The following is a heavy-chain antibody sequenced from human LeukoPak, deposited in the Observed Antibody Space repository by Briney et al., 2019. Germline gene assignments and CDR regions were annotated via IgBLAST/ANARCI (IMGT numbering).Heavy chain of an antibody. CDR2: INHSGST. V-gene: IGHV4-34*01. CDR3: ASRGTYYYDSSGSDNWFDP. CDR1: GGSFSGYY. D-gene: IGHD3-22*01. J-gene: IGHJ5*02. Sequence: PSETLSLTYAVYGGSFSGYYWRWIRQPPGKGLEWIGQINHSGSTNYNPSLKSRVTISVDTSKNQFSLKLSSVTAADTAVYYCASRGTYYYDSSGSDNWFDPWGQGTLVTVSS.